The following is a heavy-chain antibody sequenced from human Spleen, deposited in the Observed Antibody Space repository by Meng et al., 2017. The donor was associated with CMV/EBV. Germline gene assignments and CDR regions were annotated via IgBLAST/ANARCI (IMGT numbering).Heavy chain of an antibody. J-gene: IGHJ4*02. Sequence: ASVKVSCKTSGYSFSGYYIHWVRQAPGQGLEWMGWINPNSGGTNYAQKFQGRVTMTRDTSISTAYMELSSLTSQDTAVYYCARGQSSTSCYSHWGQGTLVTVSS. CDR3: ARGQSSTSCYSH. D-gene: IGHD2-2*01. CDR1: GYSFSGYY. CDR2: INPNSGGT. V-gene: IGHV1-2*02.